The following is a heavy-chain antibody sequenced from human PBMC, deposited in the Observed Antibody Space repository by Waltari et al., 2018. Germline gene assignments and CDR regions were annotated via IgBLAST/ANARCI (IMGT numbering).Heavy chain of an antibody. Sequence: QLQLQESGPGLVKPSETLSLTCTVSGGSISSSSYYWGWIRQPPGRGLEWIGSIYYSGRTYYNPCFKSRVTISVDTSRNQFSRKRSAVTAADTSVYYCAREGDDILTGYKPNWFDPWGQGTLVTVSS. J-gene: IGHJ5*02. V-gene: IGHV4-39*07. D-gene: IGHD3-9*01. CDR3: AREGDDILTGYKPNWFDP. CDR1: GGSISSSSYY. CDR2: IYYSGRT.